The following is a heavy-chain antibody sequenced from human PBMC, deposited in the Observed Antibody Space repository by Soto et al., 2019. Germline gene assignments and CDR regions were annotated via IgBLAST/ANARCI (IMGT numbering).Heavy chain of an antibody. Sequence: PSETLSLTCTVSGGSISPYYWSWLRQPPGKGLEWIGYVYYNGDTNYNPSLKSRVTISVDTSKKQFSLKLRSMTAADTAVYYCARDRSSGWHRDFDNWGQGSLVTVSA. D-gene: IGHD6-19*01. CDR2: VYYNGDT. V-gene: IGHV4-59*01. CDR3: ARDRSSGWHRDFDN. J-gene: IGHJ4*02. CDR1: GGSISPYY.